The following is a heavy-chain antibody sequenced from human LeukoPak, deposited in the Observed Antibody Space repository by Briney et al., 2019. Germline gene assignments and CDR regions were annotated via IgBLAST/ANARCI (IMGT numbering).Heavy chain of an antibody. D-gene: IGHD6-19*01. V-gene: IGHV4-59*01. CDR2: IYYSGST. CDR1: GGSISSYY. CDR3: ARDSSGWWYFDL. J-gene: IGHJ2*01. Sequence: PSETLSLTCTVSGGSISSYYWSWIRQPPGKGLEWIGFIYYSGSTNYNPSLKSRVTILVDTSKNQFSLKLSSVTAADTAVYYCARDSSGWWYFDLWGRGTLFTVSS.